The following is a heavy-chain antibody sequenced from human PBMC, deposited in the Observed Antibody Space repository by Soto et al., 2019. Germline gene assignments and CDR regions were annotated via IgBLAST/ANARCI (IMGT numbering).Heavy chain of an antibody. D-gene: IGHD2-15*01. V-gene: IGHV3-66*01. Sequence: GGSLRLSCAASGFTVSTKYMSWVRQAPGKGLERVSVIYSGGSTFYADSVRGRFTISRDNSKNTVNLQMNSLRAEDTAVYYCAKANLHGRGFQDYWGQGTLVTVSS. CDR3: AKANLHGRGFQDY. CDR1: GFTVSTKY. J-gene: IGHJ4*02. CDR2: IYSGGST.